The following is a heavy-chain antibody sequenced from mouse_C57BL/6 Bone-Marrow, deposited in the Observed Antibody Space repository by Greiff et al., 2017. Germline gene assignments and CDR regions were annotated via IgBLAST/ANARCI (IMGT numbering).Heavy chain of an antibody. D-gene: IGHD1-1*01. V-gene: IGHV5-17*01. CDR3: ARRAQLRSHYYAMDY. Sequence: EVMLVESGGGLVKPGGSLKLSCAASGFTFSDYGMHWVRQAPEKGLEWVSYISSGSSTIYYAATVKGRFTISRDNAKNTLFLQMTSLRSEDTAMYYCARRAQLRSHYYAMDYWGQGTSVTVSS. CDR1: GFTFSDYG. CDR2: ISSGSSTI. J-gene: IGHJ4*01.